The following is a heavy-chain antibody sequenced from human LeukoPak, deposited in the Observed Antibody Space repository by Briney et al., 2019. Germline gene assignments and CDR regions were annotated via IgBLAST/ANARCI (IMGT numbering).Heavy chain of an antibody. V-gene: IGHV3-23*01. CDR3: AKLPDASGYADPTDAFDI. CDR1: GFTFSSFA. CDR2: ISGRGGVT. J-gene: IGHJ3*02. D-gene: IGHD5-12*01. Sequence: PGGSLRLSCAASGFTFSSFAMGWVRQGPGKGLEGVSAISGRGGVTHYADSVKGRFTISRDNSKNTLYLQMNSLRAEDTAVYYCAKLPDASGYADPTDAFDIWGQGTMVTVSS.